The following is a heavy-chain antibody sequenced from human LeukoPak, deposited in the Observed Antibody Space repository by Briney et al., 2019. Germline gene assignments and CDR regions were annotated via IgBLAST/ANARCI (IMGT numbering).Heavy chain of an antibody. Sequence: ASVKVSCKASGYTFTSYDINWVRQAPGQGLEWMGWVNPNSGGTNSAQKFQGRVTMTRDTSISTAYMELSRLRSDDTAMYYCARAPTNYDFWSGYAYYYGMDVWGQGTTVTVSS. D-gene: IGHD3-3*01. V-gene: IGHV1-2*02. CDR1: GYTFTSYD. J-gene: IGHJ6*02. CDR2: VNPNSGGT. CDR3: ARAPTNYDFWSGYAYYYGMDV.